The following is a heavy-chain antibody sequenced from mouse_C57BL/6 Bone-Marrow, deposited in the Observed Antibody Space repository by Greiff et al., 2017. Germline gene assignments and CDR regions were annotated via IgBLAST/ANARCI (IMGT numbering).Heavy chain of an antibody. CDR3: ARHAAYYSNYVPWFAY. V-gene: IGHV1-62-2*01. J-gene: IGHJ3*01. CDR2: FYPGSGSI. D-gene: IGHD2-5*01. CDR1: GYTFTEYT. Sequence: QIHVKQSEAELVKPGASVKLSCKASGYTFTEYTIHWVKQRSGQGLEWIGWFYPGSGSIKYNEKFKDKATLTAYKSSSTVYMELSRLTSEDSAVYFCARHAAYYSNYVPWFAYWGQGTLVTVSA.